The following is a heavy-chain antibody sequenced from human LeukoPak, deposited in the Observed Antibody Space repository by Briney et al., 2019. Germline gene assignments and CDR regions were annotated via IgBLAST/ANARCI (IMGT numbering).Heavy chain of an antibody. CDR3: ARVLRAARPWDY. Sequence: EASVKVSCKASGYTFTNNYMHWVRQAPGQGLEWMGIINPSGDNTWYAQKFQGRVTMTRDMATSTDYMEVSSLKSEDTAVYYCARVLRAARPWDYWGQGTLVTVSS. D-gene: IGHD6-6*01. V-gene: IGHV1-46*01. J-gene: IGHJ4*02. CDR2: INPSGDNT. CDR1: GYTFTNNY.